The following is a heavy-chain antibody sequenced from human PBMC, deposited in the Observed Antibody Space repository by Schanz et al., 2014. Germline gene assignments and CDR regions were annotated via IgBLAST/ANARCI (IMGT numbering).Heavy chain of an antibody. CDR2: IIHDGRT. CDR3: ARVKQGCSDTSCVLDP. CDR1: GVSISSTNW. V-gene: IGHV4-4*02. D-gene: IGHD2-2*01. J-gene: IGHJ5*02. Sequence: QVQLQESGPGLVKPSGTLSLTCAVSGVSISSTNWWHWVRQSPGKGLEWLGEIIHDGRTNYNPSRGSRVTIALDKAENQFALELTSVTAADTALYFCARVKQGCSDTSCVLDPWGQGTLVTVSS.